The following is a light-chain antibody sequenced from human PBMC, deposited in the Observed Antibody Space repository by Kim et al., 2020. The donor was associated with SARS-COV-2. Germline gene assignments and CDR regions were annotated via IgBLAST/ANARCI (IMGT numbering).Light chain of an antibody. J-gene: IGLJ3*02. V-gene: IGLV3-1*01. CDR1: TLGTGY. CDR3: QAWDTNTGVV. CDR2: QNF. Sequence: VSPGQTAGITCSGDTLGTGYASWYQQKTGQSTVLVIYQNFKRPSGIPERFSGSNSGNTATLTIRGTQSVDEADYYCQAWDTNTGVVFGGGTKVTVL.